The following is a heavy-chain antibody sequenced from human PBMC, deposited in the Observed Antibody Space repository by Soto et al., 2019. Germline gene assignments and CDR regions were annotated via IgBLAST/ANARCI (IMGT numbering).Heavy chain of an antibody. Sequence: QVQLQESGPGLVKPSETLSLTCTVSSGSISSYYWSWIRQPPGKGLEWIGYIYYSGSTNYNPSIKSRVPISADTSKNQFSLKMSSVTAPDTAVYYCARRWGEAFDYWDQGTMVTVSS. J-gene: IGHJ3*01. D-gene: IGHD1-26*01. CDR2: IYYSGST. CDR1: SGSISSYY. CDR3: ARRWGEAFDY. V-gene: IGHV4-59*01.